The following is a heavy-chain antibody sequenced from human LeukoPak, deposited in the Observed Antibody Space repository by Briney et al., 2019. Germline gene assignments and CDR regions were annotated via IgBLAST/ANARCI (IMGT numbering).Heavy chain of an antibody. Sequence: GGSLRLSCAASGFTFSSCWMGWVRQAPGKGLEWVADIKEGGSDKYSVDSVKGRFTISRDDAKNSLYLQMNSLRVEDTAVYHCVRYFTAVAPTLRLDYWGQGTLVTVSS. D-gene: IGHD6-19*01. CDR1: GFTFSSCW. CDR3: VRYFTAVAPTLRLDY. CDR2: IKEGGSDK. J-gene: IGHJ4*02. V-gene: IGHV3-7*03.